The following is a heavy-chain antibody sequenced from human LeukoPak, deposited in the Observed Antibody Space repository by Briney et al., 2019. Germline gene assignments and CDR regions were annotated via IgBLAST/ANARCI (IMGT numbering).Heavy chain of an antibody. Sequence: ASVTVSFTASGYTFTSYGISWVRQAPGQGVEGMGWISAYNGNTNYAQKLQGRVTMTTDTSTSTAYMELRSLRSDDTAVYYCARGADYYDSSGYYHFDYWGQGTLVTVSS. V-gene: IGHV1-18*01. J-gene: IGHJ4*02. CDR2: ISAYNGNT. CDR3: ARGADYYDSSGYYHFDY. D-gene: IGHD3-22*01. CDR1: GYTFTSYG.